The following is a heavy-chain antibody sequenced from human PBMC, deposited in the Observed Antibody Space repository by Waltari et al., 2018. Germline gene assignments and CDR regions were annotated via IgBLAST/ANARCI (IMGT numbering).Heavy chain of an antibody. Sequence: EVQLVESGGGLVQPGGSMRLSCDASGFSFSTYWMNWARQVPGEGLVSVARINPNGNTVLYADAVKGRFTISRDNAKNMLYLQMNSLRDDDTAVYYCARSGFMDVWGQGTTVTVSS. CDR2: INPNGNTV. D-gene: IGHD3-10*01. CDR3: ARSGFMDV. J-gene: IGHJ6*02. V-gene: IGHV3-74*03. CDR1: GFSFSTYW.